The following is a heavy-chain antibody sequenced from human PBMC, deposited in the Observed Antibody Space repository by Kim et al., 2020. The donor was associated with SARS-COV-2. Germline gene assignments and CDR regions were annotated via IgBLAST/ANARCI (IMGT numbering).Heavy chain of an antibody. CDR3: ARGYSYGLHFDY. D-gene: IGHD5-18*01. CDR2: IIPIFGTA. J-gene: IGHJ4*02. Sequence: SVKVSCKASGGTFSSYAISWVRQAPGQGLEWMGGIIPIFGTANYAQKFQGRVTITADESTSTAYMELSSLRSEDTAVYYCARGYSYGLHFDYWGQGTLVTVSS. CDR1: GGTFSSYA. V-gene: IGHV1-69*13.